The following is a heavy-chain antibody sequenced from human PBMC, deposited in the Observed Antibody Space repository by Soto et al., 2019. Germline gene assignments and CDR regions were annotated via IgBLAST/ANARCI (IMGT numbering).Heavy chain of an antibody. CDR2: ISYDGSNK. D-gene: IGHD4-17*01. V-gene: IGHV3-30-3*01. CDR1: GFTFSSYA. CDR3: ARETRRGYGDGYAFDI. Sequence: QVQLVESGGGVVQPGRSLRLSCAASGFTFSSYAMHWVRQAPGKGLEWVAVISYDGSNKYYADSVKGRFTISRDNSKNTLYLQMNSLRAEDTAVYYCARETRRGYGDGYAFDIWGQGTMVTVSS. J-gene: IGHJ3*02.